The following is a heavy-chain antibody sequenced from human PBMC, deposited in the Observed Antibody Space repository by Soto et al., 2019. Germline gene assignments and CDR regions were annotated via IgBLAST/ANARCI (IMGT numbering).Heavy chain of an antibody. CDR3: AGSSDWYAWFDP. CDR2: ISGSGGST. CDR1: GFTFSSYA. J-gene: IGHJ5*02. V-gene: IGHV3-23*01. D-gene: IGHD6-19*01. Sequence: EVQLLESGGGLVQPGGSLRLSCAASGFTFSSYAMSWVRQAPGKGLEWVSAISGSGGSTYYADSVKGRFTISRDNSKSTLYRRMNSLRAEDTAVYYCAGSSDWYAWFDPWGQGTLVTVSS.